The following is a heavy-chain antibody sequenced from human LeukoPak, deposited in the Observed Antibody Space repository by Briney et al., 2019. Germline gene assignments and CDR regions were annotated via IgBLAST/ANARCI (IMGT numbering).Heavy chain of an antibody. Sequence: ASVKLSRKGSGYTFTGYYKHGVRKAPGQGLEWMGWINPNGGSTNYAEKFQGRVTMTRDTSISTAYMKLSRLRSDDTAVYYCARDMHFWSGYGFDYWGQGTLVTVSS. CDR2: INPNGGST. CDR3: ARDMHFWSGYGFDY. CDR1: GYTFTGYY. D-gene: IGHD3-3*02. J-gene: IGHJ4*02. V-gene: IGHV1-2*02.